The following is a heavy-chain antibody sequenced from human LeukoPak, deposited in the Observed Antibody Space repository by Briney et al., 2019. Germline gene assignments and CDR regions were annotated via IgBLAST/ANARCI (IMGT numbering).Heavy chain of an antibody. V-gene: IGHV4-34*01. CDR2: INHSGST. D-gene: IGHD3/OR15-3a*01. CDR3: ARHRHFDFWGLSRGYFDY. CDR1: GGSFSGYY. J-gene: IGHJ4*02. Sequence: NPSETLSLTCAVYGGSFSGYYWSWIRQPPGKGLEWIGEINHSGSTNYNPSLKSRVTISVDTSKNQFSLKLSSVTAADTAVYYCARHRHFDFWGLSRGYFDYWGQGTLVTVSS.